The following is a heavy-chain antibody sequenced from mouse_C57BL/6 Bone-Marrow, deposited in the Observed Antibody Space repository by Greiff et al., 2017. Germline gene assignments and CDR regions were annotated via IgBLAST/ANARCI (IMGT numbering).Heavy chain of an antibody. CDR2: INPSTGGT. Sequence: VQLQQSGPELVKPGASVKISCKASGYSFTGYYMNWVKQSPEKSLEWIGEINPSTGGTTYNQKFKAKATLTVDKSSSTAYMQVKSLTSEDSAVYCCVYYGIWGFDVWGTGTTVTVSS. CDR1: GYSFTGYY. CDR3: VYYGIWGFDV. D-gene: IGHD1-1*01. J-gene: IGHJ1*03. V-gene: IGHV1-42*01.